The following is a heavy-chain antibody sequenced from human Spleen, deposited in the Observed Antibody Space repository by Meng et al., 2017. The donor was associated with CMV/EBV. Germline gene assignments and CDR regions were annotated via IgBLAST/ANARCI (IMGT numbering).Heavy chain of an antibody. J-gene: IGHJ6*03. Sequence: SVKVSCKASGGTLTEFSFDWVRQAPGQGLEWMGRIIPVFDITNYAQRFQGRVTIAADKSAGVVHMELTSLRFEDTAVYYCARAPNSGGYYTDVWGQGTTVTVSS. CDR2: IIPVFDIT. D-gene: IGHD1-26*01. CDR3: ARAPNSGGYYTDV. V-gene: IGHV1-69*02. CDR1: GGTLTEFS.